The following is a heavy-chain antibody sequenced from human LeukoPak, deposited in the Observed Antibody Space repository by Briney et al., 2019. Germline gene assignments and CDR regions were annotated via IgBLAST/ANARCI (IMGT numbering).Heavy chain of an antibody. CDR2: IYYSGST. D-gene: IGHD1-26*01. Sequence: SETLSLTCIVSDGSISSNYWSWIRQPPGKGLEWLGYIYYSGSTNYNPSLKSRVTISVDTSKNQFSLKLSSVTAADTAVYYCARALEVVGATNYFDYWGQGTLVTVSS. CDR1: DGSISSNY. V-gene: IGHV4-59*01. J-gene: IGHJ4*02. CDR3: ARALEVVGATNYFDY.